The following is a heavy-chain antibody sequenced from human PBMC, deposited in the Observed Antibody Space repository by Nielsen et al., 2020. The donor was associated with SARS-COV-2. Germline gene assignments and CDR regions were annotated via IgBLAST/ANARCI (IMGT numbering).Heavy chain of an antibody. J-gene: IGHJ6*02. Sequence: GESLKISCAASGFTFRSYAMNWVRQAPGKGLEWVSTIGVSGGGTYYADSLKGRFTISRDNSKNTLYLQMNSLGADDTAIYYCTRRVAGGTMDVWGQGTTVTVSS. CDR2: IGVSGGGT. CDR1: GFTFRSYA. D-gene: IGHD6-19*01. V-gene: IGHV3-23*01. CDR3: TRRVAGGTMDV.